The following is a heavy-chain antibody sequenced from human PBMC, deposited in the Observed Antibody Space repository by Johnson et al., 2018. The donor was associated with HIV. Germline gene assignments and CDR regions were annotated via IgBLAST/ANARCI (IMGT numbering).Heavy chain of an antibody. Sequence: VQLVESGGDLVQPGGSLRLSCAASGFTVSSKYMAWVRQAPGQGLEWVSVIYSGESTYYADSVKDSFTISRDNSMNTLYLHMNNLRAEDTAVYYCAREEGSGEPPNAFDIWGQGTMVTVSS. CDR2: IYSGEST. J-gene: IGHJ3*02. V-gene: IGHV3-66*01. D-gene: IGHD3-16*01. CDR1: GFTVSSKY. CDR3: AREEGSGEPPNAFDI.